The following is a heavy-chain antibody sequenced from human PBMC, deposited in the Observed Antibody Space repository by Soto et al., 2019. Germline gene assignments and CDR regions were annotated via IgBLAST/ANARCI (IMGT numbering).Heavy chain of an antibody. V-gene: IGHV3-74*01. Sequence: GGSLRLSCAASGFTFSSYALSWVRQAPGKGLEWVSRINSDGSSTSYADSVKGRFTISRDNAKNTLYLQMNSLRAEDTAVYYCARALKYGGDDAFDIWGQGTMVTVS. CDR1: GFTFSSYA. CDR3: ARALKYGGDDAFDI. CDR2: INSDGSST. J-gene: IGHJ3*02. D-gene: IGHD4-17*01.